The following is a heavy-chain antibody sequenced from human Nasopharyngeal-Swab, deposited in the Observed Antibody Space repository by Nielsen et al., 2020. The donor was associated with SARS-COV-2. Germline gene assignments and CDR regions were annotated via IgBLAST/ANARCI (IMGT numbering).Heavy chain of an antibody. V-gene: IGHV3-23*01. CDR3: ARDHCSGGSCYRFDP. J-gene: IGHJ5*02. D-gene: IGHD2-15*01. CDR2: ISGSGAAT. Sequence: GGSLRLSCAASGFSFSSYAMSWVRQAPGKGLEWVSAISGSGAATYYGDSVKGRFSIFRDSSNNTLYLQMNSLRADDTAVYYCARDHCSGGSCYRFDPWGQGTLVTVSS. CDR1: GFSFSSYA.